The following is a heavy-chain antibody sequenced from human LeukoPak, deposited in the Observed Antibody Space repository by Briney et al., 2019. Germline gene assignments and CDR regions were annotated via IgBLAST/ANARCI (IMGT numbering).Heavy chain of an antibody. J-gene: IGHJ4*02. CDR1: GYSFSSYW. CDR3: ARHLSDITSSPNY. Sequence: GEYLKISCKGSGYSFSSYWIAWVRQMPGKGLEWISVIYPRDSRTTYSPSFQDQVTISADKSISTAYLQWTSLKASDTAMYYCARHLSDITSSPNYWGPGTLVTVSS. D-gene: IGHD2-2*01. V-gene: IGHV5-51*01. CDR2: IYPRDSRT.